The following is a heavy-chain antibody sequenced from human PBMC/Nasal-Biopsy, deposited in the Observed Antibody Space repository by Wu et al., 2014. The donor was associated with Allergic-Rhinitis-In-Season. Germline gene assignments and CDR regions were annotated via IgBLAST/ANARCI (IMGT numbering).Heavy chain of an antibody. Sequence: CAASGFTFNTYEMSWVRQAPGKGLEWVSSITSSGFTTFYAGSVKGRFTISRDNAKNTLYLQMHSLRAEDTAVYYCARSVTTIAISYFDYWGRGTQVTVSS. CDR3: ARSVTTIAISYFDY. CDR2: ITSSGFTT. J-gene: IGHJ4*02. CDR1: GFTFNTYE. V-gene: IGHV3-48*03. D-gene: IGHD2-21*01.